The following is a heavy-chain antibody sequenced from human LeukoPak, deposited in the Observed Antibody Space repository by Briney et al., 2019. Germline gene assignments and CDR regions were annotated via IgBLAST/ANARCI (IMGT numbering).Heavy chain of an antibody. CDR1: GYSFTSYW. Sequence: GESLKISCKGSGYSFTSYWIGWVRQMPGKGLEWMGIIYPGDSDTRYSPSFQGQVTISADKSISTAYLQWSSLKASDTAMYYCARHRVYGSGSYSHFDYWGQGTLVTVSS. CDR2: IYPGDSDT. D-gene: IGHD3-10*01. CDR3: ARHRVYGSGSYSHFDY. V-gene: IGHV5-51*01. J-gene: IGHJ4*02.